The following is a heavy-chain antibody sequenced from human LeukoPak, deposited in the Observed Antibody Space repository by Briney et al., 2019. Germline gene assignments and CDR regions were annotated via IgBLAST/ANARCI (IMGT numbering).Heavy chain of an antibody. Sequence: GGSLRLSCAASGFTFSSYAMSWVRQAPGKGLEWVSAISGSGGSTYYADSVKGRFTISRDNSKNTLYPQMNSLRAEDTAVYYCAKSRGYCSSTSCYPPKYFDYWGQGTLVTVSS. CDR2: ISGSGGST. CDR3: AKSRGYCSSTSCYPPKYFDY. J-gene: IGHJ4*02. V-gene: IGHV3-23*01. CDR1: GFTFSSYA. D-gene: IGHD2-2*01.